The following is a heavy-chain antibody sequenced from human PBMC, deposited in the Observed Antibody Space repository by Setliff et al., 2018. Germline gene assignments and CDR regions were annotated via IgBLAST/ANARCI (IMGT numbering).Heavy chain of an antibody. D-gene: IGHD3-22*01. J-gene: IGHJ3*02. V-gene: IGHV1-69*05. CDR1: GGTFTNYA. Sequence: KVSCKASGGTFTNYAINWVRQAPGQGLEWMGGINPIFGTADYTQNFQGRVTITTDESTSTAYMELSSLRAEDTAVYYCAKGPHISYYYDSSGYYYETDAFDIWGQGTMVTVSS. CDR2: INPIFGTA. CDR3: AKGPHISYYYDSSGYYYETDAFDI.